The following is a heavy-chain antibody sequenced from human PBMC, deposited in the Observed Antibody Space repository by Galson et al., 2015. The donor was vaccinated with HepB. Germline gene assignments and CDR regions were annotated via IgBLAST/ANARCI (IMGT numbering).Heavy chain of an antibody. Sequence: SLRLSCAVSGFTFSSYAMHWVRQAPGKGLEWVAAMSHDGRNKFYADSVKGRFQISRDNSMNTLYLQMNSLRAEDTALYYCAKDAFRFSIIRWYFDLWGRGTLVAVSS. CDR2: MSHDGRNK. CDR3: AKDAFRFSIIRWYFDL. V-gene: IGHV3-30*04. D-gene: IGHD2/OR15-2a*01. CDR1: GFTFSSYA. J-gene: IGHJ2*01.